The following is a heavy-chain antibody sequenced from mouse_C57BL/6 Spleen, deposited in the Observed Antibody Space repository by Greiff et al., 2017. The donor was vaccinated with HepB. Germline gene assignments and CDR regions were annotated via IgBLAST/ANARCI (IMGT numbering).Heavy chain of an antibody. CDR1: GYTFTSYW. CDR2: IDPSDGYT. CDR3: ARGGRIYYDYEEVAY. J-gene: IGHJ3*01. Sequence: QVQLQQPGAELVMPGASVKLSCKASGYTFTSYWMHWVKQRPGQGLEWIGEIDPSDGYTNYNQKFKGKSTLTVDQSSSTTYMQLSSLTSEDSAVYYCARGGRIYYDYEEVAYWGQGTLVTVSA. V-gene: IGHV1-69*01. D-gene: IGHD2-4*01.